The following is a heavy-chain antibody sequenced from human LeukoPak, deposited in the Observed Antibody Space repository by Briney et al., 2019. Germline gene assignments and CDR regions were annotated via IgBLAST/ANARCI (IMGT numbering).Heavy chain of an antibody. D-gene: IGHD6-19*01. CDR1: GASISSGSYY. CDR3: ARHNTPSNSGWIGYYFDY. V-gene: IGHV4-61*02. Sequence: PSETLSLTCNVSGASISSGSYYWSWIRQPAGRGLEWIGRIYSSGATNYNPSLKTRVTISVDTSKNQFSLKLSSVTAADTAVFYCARHNTPSNSGWIGYYFDYWGQGALVTVSS. J-gene: IGHJ4*02. CDR2: IYSSGAT.